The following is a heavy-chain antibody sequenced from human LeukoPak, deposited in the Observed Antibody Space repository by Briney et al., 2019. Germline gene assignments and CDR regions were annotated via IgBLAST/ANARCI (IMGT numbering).Heavy chain of an antibody. Sequence: AGSLRLSCAASGFTFSSYEMNWVRQAPGKGLEWVSYISSSGSTIYYADSVKGRFTISRDNAKNSLYLQMNSLRAEDTAVYYCATAPIAVAGKVDYWGQGALVTVSS. CDR1: GFTFSSYE. V-gene: IGHV3-48*03. J-gene: IGHJ4*02. D-gene: IGHD6-19*01. CDR3: ATAPIAVAGKVDY. CDR2: ISSSGSTI.